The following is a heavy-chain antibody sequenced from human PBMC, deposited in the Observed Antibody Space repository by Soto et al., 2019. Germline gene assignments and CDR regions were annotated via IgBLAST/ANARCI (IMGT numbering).Heavy chain of an antibody. CDR3: TTDLGNHDAFDI. J-gene: IGHJ3*02. CDR1: GFTFSNAW. CDR2: IKSKTDGGTT. D-gene: IGHD3-16*01. V-gene: IGHV3-15*01. Sequence: GGSLRLSCAASGFTFSNAWMSWVRQAPGKGLAWVGRIKSKTDGGTTDYAAPVKGRFTISRDDSKNTLYLQMNSLKTEDTAVYYCTTDLGNHDAFDIWGQGTMVTVSS.